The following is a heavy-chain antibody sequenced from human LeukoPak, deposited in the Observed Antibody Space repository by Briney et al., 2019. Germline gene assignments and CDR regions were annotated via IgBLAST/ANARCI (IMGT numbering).Heavy chain of an antibody. Sequence: PSETLSLTCTVSGGSISSGDYYWSWIRQPPGKGLEWIGYVYYSGSTYYNPSLKSRVTISVDTSKNQFSLKLSSVTAADTAVYYCAGDPVTTVTTFDYRGQGTLVTVSS. CDR3: AGDPVTTVTTFDY. D-gene: IGHD4-17*01. J-gene: IGHJ4*02. CDR2: VYYSGST. CDR1: GGSISSGDYY. V-gene: IGHV4-30-4*08.